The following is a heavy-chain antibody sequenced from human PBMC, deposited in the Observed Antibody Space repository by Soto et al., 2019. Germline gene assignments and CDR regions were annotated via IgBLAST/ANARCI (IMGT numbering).Heavy chain of an antibody. Sequence: QITLKESGPTVLKPTQTLTLTCTLSGSSVTTAGVGVGWIRQPPGKALEWLALIYWDDDKRYNPSLKSRLTVTKDTSKNPVVLTMADMDPVDTATYYCAHRPLTFYYDSSGYLNWFDPWGQGVLVTVSS. CDR1: GSSVTTAGVG. V-gene: IGHV2-5*02. D-gene: IGHD3-22*01. CDR2: IYWDDDK. J-gene: IGHJ5*02. CDR3: AHRPLTFYYDSSGYLNWFDP.